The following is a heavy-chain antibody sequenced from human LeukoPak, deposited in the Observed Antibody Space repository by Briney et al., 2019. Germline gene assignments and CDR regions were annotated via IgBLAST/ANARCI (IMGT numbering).Heavy chain of an antibody. Sequence: GGSLRLSCAASGFTFSGYSMIWVRQAPGKGLEWVSYISSSSSTIYYADSVKGRFTISRDNAKNSLYLQMNSLRAEDTAVYYCARDARYCSSTSCPPYYYYYYMDVWGKGTTVTVSS. J-gene: IGHJ6*03. CDR1: GFTFSGYS. V-gene: IGHV3-48*04. CDR3: ARDARYCSSTSCPPYYYYYYMDV. CDR2: ISSSSSTI. D-gene: IGHD2-2*01.